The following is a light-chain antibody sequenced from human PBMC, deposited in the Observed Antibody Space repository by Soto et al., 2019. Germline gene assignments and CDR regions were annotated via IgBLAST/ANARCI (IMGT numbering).Light chain of an antibody. J-gene: IGLJ1*01. CDR3: ISYAGSSYV. V-gene: IGLV2-14*01. CDR1: SSDVGGYNY. CDR2: GVS. Sequence: QSALTQPASVSGSPGQSITISCTGTSSDVGGYNYVSWYQQYPGKAPKLMIYGVSYRPSGVSNRFSGSKSGNTASLTISGLQAEDDADYYCISYAGSSYVFGSGTKVTV.